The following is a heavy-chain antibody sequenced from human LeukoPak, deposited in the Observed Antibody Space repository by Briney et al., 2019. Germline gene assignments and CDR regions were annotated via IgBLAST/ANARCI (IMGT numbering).Heavy chain of an antibody. CDR1: GGSIRSNSYY. D-gene: IGHD6-25*01. V-gene: IGHV4-39*01. CDR3: ARTSGYLSFWFDP. CDR2: IFYSGTT. Sequence: SETLSLTCIVSGGSIRSNSYYWGWIRQPPGKGLEWIGSIFYSGTTYYNPSLKSRVTTSVDTSKNQFSLKLSSVTAADTAVYYCARTSGYLSFWFDPWGQGTLVTVSS. J-gene: IGHJ5*02.